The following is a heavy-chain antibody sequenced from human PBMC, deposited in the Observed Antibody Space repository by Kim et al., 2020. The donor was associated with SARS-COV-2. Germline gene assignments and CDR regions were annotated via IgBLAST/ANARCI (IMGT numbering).Heavy chain of an antibody. V-gene: IGHV3-43*02. CDR2: ISGDGGST. CDR1: GFTFDDYA. J-gene: IGHJ4*02. CDR3: GGDCCPGDY. Sequence: GGSLRLSCAASGFTFDDYAMHWVRQAPGKGLEWVSLISGDGGSTYYADSVKGRFTISRDNSKNSLYLQMNSLRTEDTALYYCGGDCCPGDYWGQGTLVTVSS. D-gene: IGHD2-21*02.